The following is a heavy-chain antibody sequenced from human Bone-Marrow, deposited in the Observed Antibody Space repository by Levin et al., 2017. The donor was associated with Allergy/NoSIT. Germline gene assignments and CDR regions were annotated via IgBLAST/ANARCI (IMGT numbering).Heavy chain of an antibody. CDR2: ISATGTT. Sequence: ASVKVSCKTSGYTFNRHGINWVRQAPGQGLEWMGWISATGTTNYAQKVQDRVTLTTDASTSTAYMEVRRLTSDDTATYYCAFTAMAGKDSWGQGTLVIVSS. CDR1: GYTFNRHG. V-gene: IGHV1-18*01. D-gene: IGHD6-19*01. CDR3: AFTAMAGKDS. J-gene: IGHJ4*02.